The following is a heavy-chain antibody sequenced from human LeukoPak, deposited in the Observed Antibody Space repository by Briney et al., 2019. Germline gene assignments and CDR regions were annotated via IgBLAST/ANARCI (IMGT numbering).Heavy chain of an antibody. CDR1: RFTFSDYY. D-gene: IGHD2-2*01. CDR2: ISSSSSYT. Sequence: GGSLRLSCAASRFTFSDYYMSWIRQAPGKGLEWVSYISSSSSYTNYADSVKGRFTISRDNARNSLYLQMYSLRAEDTAVYFCARDWSSTRCYWDYWGQGTLVTVSS. V-gene: IGHV3-11*06. J-gene: IGHJ4*02. CDR3: ARDWSSTRCYWDY.